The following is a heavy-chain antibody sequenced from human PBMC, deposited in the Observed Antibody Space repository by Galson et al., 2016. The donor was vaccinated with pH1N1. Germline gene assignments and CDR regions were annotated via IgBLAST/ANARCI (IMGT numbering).Heavy chain of an antibody. J-gene: IGHJ4*02. V-gene: IGHV3-23*01. D-gene: IGHD5-12*01. CDR3: ARDSEYSGHEGFH. Sequence: SLRLSCAASGFTFGSYAMSWVRQAPGKGLEWVSAIIGSGGSTYYADSVKGRFTISRDKTQSTVYLQMNSLRTEDTAVYYCARDSEYSGHEGFHWAQGTLVIVSS. CDR1: GFTFGSYA. CDR2: IIGSGGST.